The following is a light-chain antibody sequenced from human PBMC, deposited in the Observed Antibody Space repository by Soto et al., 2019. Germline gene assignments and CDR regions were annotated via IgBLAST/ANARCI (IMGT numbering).Light chain of an antibody. CDR1: QSISNW. CDR2: QTS. J-gene: IGKJ2*01. Sequence: DIQMTQSPSTLSASVGDRVTITCRASQSISNWLAWHQQKPGKAPQLLIYQTSSLESGVPSRFSGRGSGTEFTLTISSLQPDDFATYYCQQYTTFPYTFGQGTKLEIK. V-gene: IGKV1-5*03. CDR3: QQYTTFPYT.